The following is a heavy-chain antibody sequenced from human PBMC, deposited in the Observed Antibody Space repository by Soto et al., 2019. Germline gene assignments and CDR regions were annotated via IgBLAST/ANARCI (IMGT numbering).Heavy chain of an antibody. D-gene: IGHD3-10*01. V-gene: IGHV3-30*18. CDR2: ISYDGSQE. CDR3: AKATHPGSGHVDV. J-gene: IGHJ6*02. CDR1: GFTFSSFG. Sequence: QVQLVESGGGMVQSGRSLGLSCVASGFTFSSFGMHWVRQAPGKGLEEVAVISYDGSQEYYVDSVKGRFTISRDNLKRTLYLQMNSLRPDDTAVYYCAKATHPGSGHVDVWGQGTTVTVSS.